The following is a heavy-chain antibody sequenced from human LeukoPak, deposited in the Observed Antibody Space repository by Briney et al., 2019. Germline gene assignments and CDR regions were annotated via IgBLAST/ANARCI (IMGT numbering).Heavy chain of an antibody. CDR1: GYTFTSYY. J-gene: IGHJ4*02. CDR3: ARDLDCSSTSCYTML. CDR2: INPNSGGT. D-gene: IGHD2-2*02. V-gene: IGHV1-2*02. Sequence: GASVKVSCKASGYTFTSYYMHWVRQAPGQGLEWMGWINPNSGGTNYAQKFQGRVTMTRDTSISTAYMELSRLRSDDTAVYYCARDLDCSSTSCYTMLWGQGTLVTVSS.